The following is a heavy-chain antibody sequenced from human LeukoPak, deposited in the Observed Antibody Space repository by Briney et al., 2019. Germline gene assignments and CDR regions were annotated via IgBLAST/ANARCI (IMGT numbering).Heavy chain of an antibody. D-gene: IGHD6-6*01. J-gene: IGHJ4*02. V-gene: IGHV3-48*03. Sequence: PGGSLRLSCAASGFTFSSYEMNWVRQAPGKGLEWASYISSSGIAIYYADSVKGRFTISRDDAKNSVYLQMNSLRAEDTAVYYCARERDFSSSSGPIDYWGQGTLVTVSS. CDR1: GFTFSSYE. CDR2: ISSSGIAI. CDR3: ARERDFSSSSGPIDY.